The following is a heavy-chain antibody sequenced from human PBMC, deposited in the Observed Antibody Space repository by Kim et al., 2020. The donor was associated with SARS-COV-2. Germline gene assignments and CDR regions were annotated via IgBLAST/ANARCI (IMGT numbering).Heavy chain of an antibody. CDR1: GFTFSSYA. CDR3: AKSHIHLWFGDYFDY. Sequence: GGSLRLSCAASGFTFSSYAMSWVRQAPGKGLEWVSAISGSGGSTYYADSVKGRFTISRDNSKNTLYLQMNSLRAEDTAVYYCAKSHIHLWFGDYFDYWGQGTLVTVSS. CDR2: ISGSGGST. V-gene: IGHV3-23*01. D-gene: IGHD3-10*01. J-gene: IGHJ4*02.